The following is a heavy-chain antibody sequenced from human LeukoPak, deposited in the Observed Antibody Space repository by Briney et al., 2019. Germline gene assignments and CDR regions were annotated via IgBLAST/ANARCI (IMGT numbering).Heavy chain of an antibody. CDR2: IIPIFGTP. CDR3: VEGGIAPLNWFDP. D-gene: IGHD6-13*01. CDR1: GGTFSNYA. V-gene: IGHV1-69*06. Sequence: SVKVSCKASGGTFSNYAVSWMRQAPGQGPEWVGGIIPIFGTPKYAQKFQARVTITADKSTSTAYMELSSLRSEDTAVYYCVEGGIAPLNWFDPWGQGTLVTVSS. J-gene: IGHJ5*02.